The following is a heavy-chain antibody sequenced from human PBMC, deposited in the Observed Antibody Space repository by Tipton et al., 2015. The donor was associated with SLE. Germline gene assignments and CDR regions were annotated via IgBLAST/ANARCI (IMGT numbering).Heavy chain of an antibody. V-gene: IGHV4-4*07. Sequence: TLSLTCTVSGGSISSDYWNWIRQPAGKGLEWIGRFYTSGSTNYNPSLKSRVTISVDTSRNQFSLQVSSVTAADTAFYYCARNSPSYYSYFYMDVWGRGTTVTVSS. J-gene: IGHJ6*03. D-gene: IGHD4-11*01. CDR2: FYTSGST. CDR3: ARNSPSYYSYFYMDV. CDR1: GGSISSDY.